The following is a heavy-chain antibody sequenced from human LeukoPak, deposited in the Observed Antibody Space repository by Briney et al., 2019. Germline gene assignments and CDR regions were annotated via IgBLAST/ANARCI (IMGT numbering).Heavy chain of an antibody. V-gene: IGHV1-69*13. J-gene: IGHJ3*02. CDR3: ARVGPTVTQPDDAFDI. D-gene: IGHD4-17*01. Sequence: SVKVSCKASGYTFTSYGISWVRQAPGQGLEWMGGIIPIFGTANYAQKFQGRVTITADESTSTAYMELSSLRSEDTAVYYCARVGPTVTQPDDAFDIWGQGTMVTVSS. CDR1: GYTFTSYG. CDR2: IIPIFGTA.